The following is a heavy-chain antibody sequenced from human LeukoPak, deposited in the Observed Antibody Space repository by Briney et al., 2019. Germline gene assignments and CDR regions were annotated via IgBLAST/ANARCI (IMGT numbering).Heavy chain of an antibody. CDR1: GYTFTSYA. Sequence: ASVKVSCKASGYTFTSYAMNWVRQAPGQGLEWMGWINTNTGNPTYAQGFTGRFVFSLDTSVSTAYLQISSLKAEDTAVYYCARSSVHGSYSNPYYYYGMDVWGQGTTVTVSS. D-gene: IGHD1-26*01. CDR3: ARSSVHGSYSNPYYYYGMDV. CDR2: INTNTGNP. J-gene: IGHJ6*02. V-gene: IGHV7-4-1*02.